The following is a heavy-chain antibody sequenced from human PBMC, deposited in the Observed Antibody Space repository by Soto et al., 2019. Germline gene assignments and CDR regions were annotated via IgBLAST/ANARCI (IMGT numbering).Heavy chain of an antibody. CDR1: GGSISSNNW. V-gene: IGHV4-4*02. Sequence: SETLSLTCAVSGGSISSNNWWRLVRQPPEKVLEWMGVIYHSGSTNYNPPLKSRVTISVDLSKNQFSLKLSSVTAADTAVYSCARGSSIVSWGSNYYYMDVWGKGTTVT. CDR2: IYHSGST. CDR3: ARGSSIVSWGSNYYYMDV. J-gene: IGHJ6*03. D-gene: IGHD6-13*01.